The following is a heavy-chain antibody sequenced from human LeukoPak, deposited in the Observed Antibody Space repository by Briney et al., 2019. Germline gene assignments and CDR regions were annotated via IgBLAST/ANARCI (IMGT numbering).Heavy chain of an antibody. CDR2: IYYSGST. V-gene: IGHV4-61*01. J-gene: IGHJ6*02. CDR1: GGSISSSSYY. Sequence: SETLSLTCTVSGGSISSSSYYWGWIRQPPGKGLEWIGYIYYSGSTNYNPSLKSRVTISVDTSKNQFSLKLSSVTAADTAVYYCARDQGVGAMAHGMDVWGQGTTVTVSS. D-gene: IGHD1-26*01. CDR3: ARDQGVGAMAHGMDV.